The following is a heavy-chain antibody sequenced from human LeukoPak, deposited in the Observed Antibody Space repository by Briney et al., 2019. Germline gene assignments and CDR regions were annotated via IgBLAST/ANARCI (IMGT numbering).Heavy chain of an antibody. V-gene: IGHV4-39*01. CDR1: GGSISSNSYF. CDR2: IFYSGST. Sequence: SENLSLTCTLSGGSISSNSYFWGWIRQPPGKGLEGIGSIFYSGSTYYNPSLKSQVTISVDTSKNQFSLKLSSVTAADTAVYYCARIITNYYFDYWGQGTLVTVSS. J-gene: IGHJ4*02. CDR3: ARIITNYYFDY. D-gene: IGHD3-22*01.